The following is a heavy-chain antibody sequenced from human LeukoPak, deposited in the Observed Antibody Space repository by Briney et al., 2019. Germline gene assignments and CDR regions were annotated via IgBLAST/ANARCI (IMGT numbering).Heavy chain of an antibody. CDR2: ITSGGGTI. Sequence: GGSLRLSCAASGFTFSVYEMNWVRQAPGKGLEWFSYITSGGGTIYYADSVKGRFTISRDNAKNSLYLQMNSLRADDTASYYCARGFNYAFDYWGQGTLVTVSS. D-gene: IGHD2-2*01. V-gene: IGHV3-48*03. CDR3: ARGFNYAFDY. J-gene: IGHJ4*02. CDR1: GFTFSVYE.